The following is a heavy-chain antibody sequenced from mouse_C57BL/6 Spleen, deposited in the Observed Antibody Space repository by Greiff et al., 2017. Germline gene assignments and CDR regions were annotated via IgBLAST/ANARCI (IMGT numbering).Heavy chain of an antibody. J-gene: IGHJ3*01. V-gene: IGHV2-9-1*01. CDR3: ARYYSNYSAWFAY. CDR1: GFSLTSYA. CDR2: IWTGGGT. D-gene: IGHD2-5*01. Sequence: VKLMESGPGLVAPSQSLSITCTVSGFSLTSYAISWVRQPPGKGLEWLGVIWTGGGTNYNSALKSRMSISKDNSKSQVFLKMNSLQTDDTARYYCARYYSNYSAWFAYWGQGTLVTVSA.